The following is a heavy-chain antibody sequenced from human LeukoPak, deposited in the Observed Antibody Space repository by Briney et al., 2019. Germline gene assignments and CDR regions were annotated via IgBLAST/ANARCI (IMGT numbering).Heavy chain of an antibody. CDR1: GYTFTSYY. CDR2: INPSAGST. V-gene: IGHV1-46*01. Sequence: ASVKVSCKASGYTFTSYYMTWVRRAPGQGLEWMGIINPSAGSTSYAQKFQGRVTMTRDTSTSTVYMELSSARAEDKALYYCARDLPREPPDYWGQGTLVTVSS. CDR3: ARDLPREPPDY. J-gene: IGHJ4*02. D-gene: IGHD1-14*01.